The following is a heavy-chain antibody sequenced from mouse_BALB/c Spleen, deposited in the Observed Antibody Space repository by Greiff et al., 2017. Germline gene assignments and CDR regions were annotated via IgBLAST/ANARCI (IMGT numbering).Heavy chain of an antibody. CDR2: ISSGGST. Sequence: EVQVVESGGGLVKPGGSLKLSCAASGFTFSSYAMSWVRQTPEKRLEWVASISSGGSTYYPDSVKGRFTISRDNARNILYLQMSSLRSEDTAMYYCASTTVVATDAMDYWGQGTSVTVSS. CDR3: ASTTVVATDAMDY. V-gene: IGHV5-6-5*01. CDR1: GFTFSSYA. D-gene: IGHD1-1*01. J-gene: IGHJ4*01.